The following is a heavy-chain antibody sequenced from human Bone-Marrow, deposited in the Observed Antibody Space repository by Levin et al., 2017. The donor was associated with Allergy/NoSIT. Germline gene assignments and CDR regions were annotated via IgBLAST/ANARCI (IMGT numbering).Heavy chain of an antibody. CDR2: IYPADSDT. D-gene: IGHD5-24*01. CDR1: GYNFTAFW. V-gene: IGHV5-51*01. J-gene: IGHJ3*01. CDR3: ARQGHGFDF. Sequence: GESLKISCKGSGYNFTAFWTGWVRQLPGKGLEWMGVIYPADSDTRYSPSFQGQVNISVDKSINTVYLQWSTLKASDTAMYYCARQGHGFDFWGPGTMVIVSS.